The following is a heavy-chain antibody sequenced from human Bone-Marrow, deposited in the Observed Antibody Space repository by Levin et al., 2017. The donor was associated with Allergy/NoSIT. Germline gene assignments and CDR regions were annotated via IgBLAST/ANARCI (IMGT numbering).Heavy chain of an antibody. J-gene: IGHJ6*02. V-gene: IGHV4-30-2*01. D-gene: IGHD3-16*01. CDR2: IYQSGST. Sequence: SETLSLTCGVSGGSVSSGGFSWTWIRQPPGKGLEWIGNIYQSGSTSYNPSLKSRLTISIDRSKNHISLNLQSVTAADTAVYYCARARFGGDGLDVWGQGTTVTVSS. CDR3: ARARFGGDGLDV. CDR1: GGSVSSGGFS.